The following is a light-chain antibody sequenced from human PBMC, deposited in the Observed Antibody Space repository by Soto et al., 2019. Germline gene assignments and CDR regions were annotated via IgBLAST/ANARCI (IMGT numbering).Light chain of an antibody. CDR1: SSDVGTYNY. CDR2: DVT. J-gene: IGLJ3*02. CDR3: CSYAGSSLWV. Sequence: QSVLTQPRSVSGSSGQSVTISCTGTSSDVGTYNYVSWYQQHPGKAPKLVIYDVTKRPSGVPDRFSGSKSGNTASLTISGLQAEDEADYYCCSYAGSSLWVFGGGTKVTVL. V-gene: IGLV2-11*01.